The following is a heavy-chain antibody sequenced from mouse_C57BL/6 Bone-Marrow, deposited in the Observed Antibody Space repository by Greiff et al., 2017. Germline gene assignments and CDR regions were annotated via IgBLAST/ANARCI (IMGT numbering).Heavy chain of an antibody. CDR2: INPYNGGT. D-gene: IGHD1-1*01. CDR3: ARPFFFLTTVVANHFDY. Sequence: EVQLQQSGPVLVKPGASVKMSCKASGYTFTDYYMNWVKQSHGKSLEWIGVINPYNGGTSYNQKFKGKATLTVDKSSSTAYMELNSLTSEDSAVXYCARPFFFLTTVVANHFDYWGQGTTLTVSS. J-gene: IGHJ2*01. CDR1: GYTFTDYY. V-gene: IGHV1-19*01.